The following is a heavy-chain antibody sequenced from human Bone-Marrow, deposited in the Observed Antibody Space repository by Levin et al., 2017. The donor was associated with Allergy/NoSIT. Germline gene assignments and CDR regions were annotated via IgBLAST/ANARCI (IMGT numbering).Heavy chain of an antibody. Sequence: SETLSLTCAVYNESFSGYYWSWIRQSPGKGLEWIGEINHSGSTTYNPSLKSRVTISVDTSKNQFSLKLTSVTAADTAVYYCARGKKYFVDRSSLCRRAPRGSEIRGQGTMVTVSS. V-gene: IGHV4-34*01. J-gene: IGHJ3*02. CDR1: NESFSGYY. CDR3: ARGKKYFVDRSSLCRRAPRGSEI. CDR2: INHSGST. D-gene: IGHD3-22*01.